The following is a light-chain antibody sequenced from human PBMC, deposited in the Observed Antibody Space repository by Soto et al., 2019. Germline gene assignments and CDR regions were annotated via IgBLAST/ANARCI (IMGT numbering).Light chain of an antibody. CDR2: AAS. Sequence: DIQLTQSPSFLSASVGDRVTITCRASQGISSYLAWYQQKPGKAPKLLIYAASTLQSGVPSRFSGSASVTEFTLTISKLQPEDFATYYFQELNSYPLTCGGGTKVEIK. CDR3: QELNSYPLT. CDR1: QGISSY. V-gene: IGKV1-9*01. J-gene: IGKJ4*02.